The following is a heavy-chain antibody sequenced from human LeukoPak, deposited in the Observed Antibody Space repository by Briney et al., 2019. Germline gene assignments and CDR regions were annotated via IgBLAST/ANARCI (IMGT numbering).Heavy chain of an antibody. CDR2: IYYSGST. D-gene: IGHD3-22*01. CDR3: ARAGLDYYDSSGSFDY. J-gene: IGHJ4*02. Sequence: SETLSLTCTVSGGSVSSGSYYWSWIRQPPGKGLEGIGYIYYSGSTNYNPSLKSRVTISGDTSKNQFSLKLSSVTAADTAVYYCARAGLDYYDSSGSFDYWGQGTLVTVSS. V-gene: IGHV4-61*01. CDR1: GGSVSSGSYY.